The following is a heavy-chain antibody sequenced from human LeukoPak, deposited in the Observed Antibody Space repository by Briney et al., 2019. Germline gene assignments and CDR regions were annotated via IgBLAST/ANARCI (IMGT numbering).Heavy chain of an antibody. CDR1: GFTFSSYE. J-gene: IGHJ4*02. D-gene: IGHD3-10*01. Sequence: GGSLRLSCAASGFTFSSYEMNWVRQAPGKGLEWVSYISSSGSTIYYAGSVKGRFTISRDNSKNTLYLQMNSLRAEDTAVYYCAKDSGDLYFDYWGQGTLVTVSS. CDR3: AKDSGDLYFDY. V-gene: IGHV3-48*03. CDR2: ISSSGSTI.